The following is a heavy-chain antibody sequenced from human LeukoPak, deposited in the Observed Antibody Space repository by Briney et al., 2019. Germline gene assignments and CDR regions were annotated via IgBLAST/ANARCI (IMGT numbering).Heavy chain of an antibody. Sequence: TSDTLSLTCAVYGGSFSGYYWSWIRQPPGNRLECIGEINHSVSTNYNPSLKRRVTISVDTSKIQFSLKLSSVTAADTAVYYCARGRPLYSSSTSCYRVVWFDPWGQGTLVTVSS. CDR3: ARGRPLYSSSTSCYRVVWFDP. CDR2: INHSVST. J-gene: IGHJ5*02. V-gene: IGHV4-34*01. CDR1: GGSFSGYY. D-gene: IGHD2-2*02.